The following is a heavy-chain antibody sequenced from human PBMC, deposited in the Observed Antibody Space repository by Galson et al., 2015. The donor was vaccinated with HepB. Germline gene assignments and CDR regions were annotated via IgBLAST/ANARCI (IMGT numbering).Heavy chain of an antibody. CDR1: GFTFTSYT. CDR2: ITYDGNNR. Sequence: SLRLSCAASGFTFTSYTMHWVRQAPGKGLEWVAVITYDGNNRFYADSVKGRFTISRDDSKNTVSLQMNSLRDEDTAVYYCARGGYHDSTGYYYVGYWGQGHLVTVSS. D-gene: IGHD3-22*01. J-gene: IGHJ4*02. V-gene: IGHV3-30-3*01. CDR3: ARGGYHDSTGYYYVGY.